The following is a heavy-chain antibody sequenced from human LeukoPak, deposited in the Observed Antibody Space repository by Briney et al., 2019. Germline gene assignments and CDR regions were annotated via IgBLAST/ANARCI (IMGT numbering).Heavy chain of an antibody. Sequence: PGGSLRLSCAASGSTFSTYAMSWVRQAPGKGLEWVSGISASGSSTYYADSVQGRFTISRDNSKNTLFLQMNSLRAEDTAVYYCAKDGIAALLRYGHNDWYFDLWGRGTLVTVSS. CDR2: ISASGSST. CDR3: AKDGIAALLRYGHNDWYFDL. V-gene: IGHV3-23*01. J-gene: IGHJ2*01. D-gene: IGHD6-6*01. CDR1: GSTFSTYA.